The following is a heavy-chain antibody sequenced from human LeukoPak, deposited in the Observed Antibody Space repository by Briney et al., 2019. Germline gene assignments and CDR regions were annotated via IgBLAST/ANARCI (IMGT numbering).Heavy chain of an antibody. D-gene: IGHD3-22*01. Sequence: GSSVTVSCKASGGTFSSYAISWVRQAPGQGLEWMGRIIPIFGIANYAQKFQGRVTITADKSTSTAYMELSSLRSEDTAVYYCAKSPYYYDSSGPYYYYYYGMDVWGQGTTVTVSS. V-gene: IGHV1-69*04. CDR3: AKSPYYYDSSGPYYYYYYGMDV. CDR1: GGTFSSYA. J-gene: IGHJ6*02. CDR2: IIPIFGIA.